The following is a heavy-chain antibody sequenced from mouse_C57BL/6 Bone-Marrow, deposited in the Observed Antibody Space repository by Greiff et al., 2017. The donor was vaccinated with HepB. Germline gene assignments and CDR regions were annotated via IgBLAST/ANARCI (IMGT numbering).Heavy chain of an antibody. D-gene: IGHD1-1*01. J-gene: IGHJ2*01. Sequence: EVMLVESGGGLVKPGGSLKLSCAASGFTFSSYTMSWVRQTPEKRLEWVATISGGGGNTYYPDSVKGRFTISRDNAKNTLYLQMSSLRSEDSAVYYCARRNYYGSRYFDYWGQGTTLTVSS. V-gene: IGHV5-9*01. CDR3: ARRNYYGSRYFDY. CDR2: ISGGGGNT. CDR1: GFTFSSYT.